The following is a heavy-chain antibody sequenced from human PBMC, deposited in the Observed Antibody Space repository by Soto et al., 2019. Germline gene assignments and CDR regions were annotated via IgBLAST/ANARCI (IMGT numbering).Heavy chain of an antibody. Sequence: SETLSLTCTVSGGSFSSSTYYWGWIRQPPGKGLEWIGSMYSGGNTYYNPSLKSRVTVSVDTSKNHFSLKLTSVTAADTAMYYCARQPYDSTGYYYGAWGQGTLVTISS. CDR1: GGSFSSSTYY. CDR3: ARQPYDSTGYYYGA. D-gene: IGHD3-22*01. J-gene: IGHJ5*02. CDR2: MYSGGNT. V-gene: IGHV4-39*01.